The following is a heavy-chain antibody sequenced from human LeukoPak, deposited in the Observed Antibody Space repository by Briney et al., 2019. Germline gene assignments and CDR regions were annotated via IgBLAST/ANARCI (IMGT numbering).Heavy chain of an antibody. CDR3: ARIGYSSSSFDY. D-gene: IGHD6-6*01. J-gene: IGHJ4*02. CDR2: IKQDGSLK. CDR1: GFTFRNYW. V-gene: IGHV3-7*01. Sequence: GGSLRLSCAASGFTFRNYWMSWVRQAPGKGLEWVANIKQDGSLKYYVDSLKDRFTISRDNAKTSVYLQMSSLRAEDTAVYFCARIGYSSSSFDYWGQGTLVTVSP.